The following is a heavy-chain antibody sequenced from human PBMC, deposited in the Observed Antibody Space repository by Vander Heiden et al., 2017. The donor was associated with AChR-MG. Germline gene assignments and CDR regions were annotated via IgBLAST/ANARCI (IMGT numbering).Heavy chain of an antibody. CDR1: GFTFSSYS. V-gene: IGHV3-48*01. D-gene: IGHD3-22*01. Sequence: EVQLVESGGGLVQPGGSLRLSCAASGFTFSSYSMNWVRQAPGKGVEWVSYISSSSSTIYYADSVKGRFTISRDNAKNSLYLQMNSLRAEDTAVYYCARYPSSGYYYGDAFDIWGQGTMVTVSS. J-gene: IGHJ3*02. CDR3: ARYPSSGYYYGDAFDI. CDR2: ISSSSSTI.